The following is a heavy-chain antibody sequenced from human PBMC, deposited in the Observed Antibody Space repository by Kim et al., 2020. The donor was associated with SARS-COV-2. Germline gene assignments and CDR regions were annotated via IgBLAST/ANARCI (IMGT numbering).Heavy chain of an antibody. J-gene: IGHJ4*02. Sequence: DSVKGRFTIARDNAKNSLYLQMNSLRAEDTALYYCAKDKTYDSVSGGRDYWGQGTLVTVSS. D-gene: IGHD2-15*01. V-gene: IGHV3-9*01. CDR3: AKDKTYDSVSGGRDY.